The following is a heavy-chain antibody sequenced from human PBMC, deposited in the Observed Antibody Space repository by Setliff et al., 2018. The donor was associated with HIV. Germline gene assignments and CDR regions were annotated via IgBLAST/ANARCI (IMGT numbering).Heavy chain of an antibody. CDR1: GASISRYY. Sequence: SETLSLTCTVSGASISRYYWSWIRQPPGKGLEWIGSIYFTGSSDNNPSLKSRVTLSVDTSKNQFSLKLTSVTAADTAVYYCARVGSVIQVTLFGMDVWGQGTTVTVSS. CDR2: IYFTGSS. V-gene: IGHV4-59*12. CDR3: ARVGSVIQVTLFGMDV. J-gene: IGHJ6*02. D-gene: IGHD5-18*01.